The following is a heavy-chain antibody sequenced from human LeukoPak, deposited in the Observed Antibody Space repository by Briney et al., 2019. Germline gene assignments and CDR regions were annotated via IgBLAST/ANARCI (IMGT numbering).Heavy chain of an antibody. J-gene: IGHJ4*02. CDR3: AKDKYYFDY. V-gene: IGHV3-23*01. CDR2: ISGSGGST. CDR1: RFTFTIDA. Sequence: GGSLRLSCAASRFTFTIDAMSWVRQAPGQGLEWVSAISGSGGSTYYADYVKGRFTTSRDNSKNALYLQMNSLRAEDTAVYYCAKDKYYFDYWGQGTLVTVSS.